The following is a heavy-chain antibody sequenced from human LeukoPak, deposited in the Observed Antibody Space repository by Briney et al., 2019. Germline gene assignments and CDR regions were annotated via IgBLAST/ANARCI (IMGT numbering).Heavy chain of an antibody. J-gene: IGHJ4*02. CDR3: ASLWSGYYKGIFDY. CDR1: GGSFSGYY. CDR2: IYHIGSA. V-gene: IGHV4-34*01. D-gene: IGHD3-3*01. Sequence: PSETLSLTCAVYGGSFSGYYWSWIRQPPGKGLEWIGEIYHIGSANYNPSLKSRVTISVDTSKNQCSLKLSSVTAADTAVYYCASLWSGYYKGIFDYWGQGTLVTVSS.